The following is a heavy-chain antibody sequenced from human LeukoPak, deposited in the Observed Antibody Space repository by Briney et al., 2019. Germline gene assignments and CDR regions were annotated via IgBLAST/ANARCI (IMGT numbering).Heavy chain of an antibody. J-gene: IGHJ4*02. V-gene: IGHV3-15*07. D-gene: IGHD2-2*01. CDR3: TTVGYCSSTSCYFYDY. CDR2: IRSNSDGGTI. CDR1: GFTFSNAW. Sequence: GGSLRLSCATSGFTFSNAWMNWVRQAPGKGLEWVGRIRSNSDGGTIDYAAPVKGRFTISRDDSKNTLYLQMNSLKTEDTAVYYCTTVGYCSSTSCYFYDYWGQGTLVTVSS.